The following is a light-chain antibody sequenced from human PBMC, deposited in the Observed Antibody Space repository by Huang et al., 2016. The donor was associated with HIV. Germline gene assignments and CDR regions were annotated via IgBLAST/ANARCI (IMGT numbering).Light chain of an antibody. CDR1: QSLLDTNGYNY. CDR3: MQVRRSPPT. V-gene: IGKV2-28*01. Sequence: EIVMTQSPLSLPVTPGEPASISCRSSQSLLDTNGYNYLDWYLQKPGPSPQLLIYMSCNLAAGVPDRFSGSGSGTDFTLKIRRAEAADVGVYYCMQVRRSPPTFGGGTKVEI. CDR2: MSC. J-gene: IGKJ4*01.